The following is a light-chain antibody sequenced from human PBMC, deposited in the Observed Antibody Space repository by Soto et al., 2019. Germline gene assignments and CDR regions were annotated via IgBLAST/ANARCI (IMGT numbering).Light chain of an antibody. CDR3: QQYNNRPPAT. J-gene: IGKJ2*01. Sequence: EIVMTQSPATLSVSPGERATLSCRASQSVNSNLAWYQQKPGQAPRLLIYGASTRVAGIPARFSGSGSGTEFSLTISSLQSEDFAVYSCQQYNNRPPATFGQGTKLEIK. CDR2: GAS. CDR1: QSVNSN. V-gene: IGKV3-15*01.